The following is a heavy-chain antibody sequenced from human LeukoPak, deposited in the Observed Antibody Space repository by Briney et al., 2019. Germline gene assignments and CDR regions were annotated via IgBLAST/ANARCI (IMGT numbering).Heavy chain of an antibody. CDR1: GFTFSSYG. CDR3: AKALRSSPNI. J-gene: IGHJ3*02. V-gene: IGHV3-30*02. D-gene: IGHD2-15*01. Sequence: GGSLRLSCAASGFTFSSYGMHWVRQAPGKGLEGVAFIRYDGSNKYYADSVKGRFTISRDNYKNTLYLQMNSLRADGTAVYYCAKALRSSPNIWGQGTMVTVSS. CDR2: IRYDGSNK.